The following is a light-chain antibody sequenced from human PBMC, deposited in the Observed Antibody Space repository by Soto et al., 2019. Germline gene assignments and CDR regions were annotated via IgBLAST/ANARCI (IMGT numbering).Light chain of an antibody. CDR1: SSNIGAGYD. CDR3: QSYDSSMSAWV. V-gene: IGLV1-40*01. Sequence: QSVLTQPPSVSGAPGQRVTISCTRSSSNIGAGYDVHWYQQLPGTAPKLLIYGNSNLPSGVPDRFSGSKSDTSASLAITWLQAEDEAYYYCQSYDSSMSAWVFGGGTKLTVL. J-gene: IGLJ3*02. CDR2: GNS.